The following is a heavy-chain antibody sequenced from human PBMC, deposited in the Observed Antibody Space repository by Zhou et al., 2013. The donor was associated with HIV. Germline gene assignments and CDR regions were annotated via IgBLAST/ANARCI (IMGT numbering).Heavy chain of an antibody. CDR1: GGTFSNYA. D-gene: IGHD1-26*01. Sequence: QVQLVQSGAEVKKPGSSVKVSCKASGGTFSNYAISWVRQAPGQGLEWMGTIIPFFDVPNYAQKFQGRVTITADKSTSTSYLELRSPRSEDTALYYCGRGPYYSNAPGGPLDIWGQGTWVTISS. CDR3: GRGPYYSNAPGGPLDI. J-gene: IGHJ3*02. V-gene: IGHV1-69*04. CDR2: IIPFFDVP.